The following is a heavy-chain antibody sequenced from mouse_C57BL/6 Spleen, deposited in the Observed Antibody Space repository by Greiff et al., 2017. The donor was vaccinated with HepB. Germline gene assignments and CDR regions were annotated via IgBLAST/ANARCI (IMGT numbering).Heavy chain of an antibody. CDR2: IDPETGGT. D-gene: IGHD3-2*02. J-gene: IGHJ3*01. Sequence: VQLQQSGAELVRPGASVTLSCKASGYTFTDYEMHWVKQTPVHGLEWIGAIDPETGGTAYNQKFKGKAILTADKSSSTAYMELRSLTSEDSAVYCCTRETAQAWFAYWGRGTLVTVSA. V-gene: IGHV1-15*01. CDR1: GYTFTDYE. CDR3: TRETAQAWFAY.